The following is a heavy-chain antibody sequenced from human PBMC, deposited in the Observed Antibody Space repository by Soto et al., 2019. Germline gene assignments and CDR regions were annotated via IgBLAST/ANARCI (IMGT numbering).Heavy chain of an antibody. Sequence: GGSLRLSCAASGFTFSSYWMYWVRQAPGKGLVWVSRISSDGSRTDYADSVKGRFTISRDNARNTLYLQMNSLRAEDTAVYYCARVRYTSTWYYYGMDVWGQGT. V-gene: IGHV3-74*01. D-gene: IGHD6-13*01. CDR1: GFTFSSYW. CDR3: ARVRYTSTWYYYGMDV. J-gene: IGHJ6*02. CDR2: ISSDGSRT.